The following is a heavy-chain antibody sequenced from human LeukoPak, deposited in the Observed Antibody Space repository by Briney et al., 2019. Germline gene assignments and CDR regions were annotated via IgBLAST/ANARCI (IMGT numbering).Heavy chain of an antibody. Sequence: SETLSLTCTVSGDSISTYYWSWIRQPPGKGLEWIGYIYYRVTSDYNPSLKSRVTMSVDMSTRQICLRLSSVTAADTAVDYCARRRLDTAMVRGVLDYWGQGTLVTVSS. CDR1: GDSISTYY. D-gene: IGHD5-18*01. CDR3: ARRRLDTAMVRGVLDY. CDR2: IYYRVTS. J-gene: IGHJ4*02. V-gene: IGHV4-59*01.